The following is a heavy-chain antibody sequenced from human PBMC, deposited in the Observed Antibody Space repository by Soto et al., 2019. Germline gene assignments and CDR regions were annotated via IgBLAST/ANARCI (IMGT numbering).Heavy chain of an antibody. J-gene: IGHJ4*02. D-gene: IGHD2-2*01. CDR2: IYPSGNT. Sequence: QVQLQESGPGLVKPSGTLSLTCAVSGGSISSDNWWSWVRQSPGKGLEWIGEIYPSGNTNYTPSLESRVIISVDKSKNLFSLNLSSVTAADTALYYCARGSTGAGARQYYFEYWGQGTLVTVSS. CDR3: ARGSTGAGARQYYFEY. CDR1: GGSISSDNW. V-gene: IGHV4-4*02.